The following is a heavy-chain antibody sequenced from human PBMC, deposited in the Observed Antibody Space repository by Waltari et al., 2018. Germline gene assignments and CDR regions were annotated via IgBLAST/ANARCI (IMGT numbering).Heavy chain of an antibody. V-gene: IGHV3-11*01. D-gene: IGHD6-13*01. J-gene: IGHJ6*02. CDR1: GSTFSDSY. Sequence: QVQLVESGGGLVKPGGSLRLSCAASGSTFSDSYMTCIPQAPGKGLEWVSYISSSGSTIYYADSVKGRFTISRDNAKNSLYLQMNSLRAEDTAVYYCARAGYSSSLGMDVWGQGTTVTVSS. CDR2: ISSSGSTI. CDR3: ARAGYSSSLGMDV.